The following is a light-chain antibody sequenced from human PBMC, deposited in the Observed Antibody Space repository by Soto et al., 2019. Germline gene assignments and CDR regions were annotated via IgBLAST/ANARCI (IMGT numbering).Light chain of an antibody. CDR3: QQYNTHSGP. CDR2: DAS. J-gene: IGKJ1*01. V-gene: IGKV1-5*01. CDR1: QTVNAW. Sequence: IQVTISAAALSASLGDRVTITCRASQTVNAWLAWYQHKPGKAPKPLIYDASILESGVPARFSGSGSGTEFILTISSLQPDDVGTYYCQQYNTHSGPFGQVTKVAIK.